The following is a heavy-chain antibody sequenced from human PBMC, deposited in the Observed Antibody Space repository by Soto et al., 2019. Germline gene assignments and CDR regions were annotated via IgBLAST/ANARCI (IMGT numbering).Heavy chain of an antibody. V-gene: IGHV4-59*01. CDR1: GGSISSYY. CDR3: ARVSFGVVTPYPHFDY. Sequence: SETLSLTCTVSGGSISSYYWSWIRQPPGKGLEWIGYIYYSGSTNYNPSLKSRVTISVDTSKNQFSLKLSSVTAADTAVYYCARVSFGVVTPYPHFDYWGQGTLVTVSS. CDR2: IYYSGST. J-gene: IGHJ4*02. D-gene: IGHD3-3*01.